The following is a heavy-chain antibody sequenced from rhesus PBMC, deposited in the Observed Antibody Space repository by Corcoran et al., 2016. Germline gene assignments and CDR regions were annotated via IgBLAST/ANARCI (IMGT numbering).Heavy chain of an antibody. D-gene: IGHD6-13*01. CDR1: GYSISSNN. J-gene: IGHJ6*01. CDR3: AREPPYSSWSPYGVDS. CDR2: NRGSGGCN. V-gene: IGHV4S14*01. Sequence: QVQLQESGPAVGKPSETLSLTCAVSGYSISSNNRNWIRQPPGEGLEWIGTNRGSGGCNYTNQALHSRGTVSVAASKNPFSLELSAVTAADTAVYYCAREPPYSSWSPYGVDSWGQGVVVTVSS.